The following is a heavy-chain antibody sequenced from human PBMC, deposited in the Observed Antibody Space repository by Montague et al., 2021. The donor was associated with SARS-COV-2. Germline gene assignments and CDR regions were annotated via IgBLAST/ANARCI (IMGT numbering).Heavy chain of an antibody. CDR2: INHSGST. CDR1: GGSFSGYY. J-gene: IGHJ6*02. CDR3: ARGRVVGALAFYYYYGMDV. D-gene: IGHD1-26*01. V-gene: IGHV4-34*01. Sequence: SETLSLTCAVYGGSFSGYYWSWIRQPPGKGLEWIGEINHSGSTNYNPSLKSRVTISVDTSKNQFSLKLSSVTAADTAVYYCARGRVVGALAFYYYYGMDVWGQGTTVTVS.